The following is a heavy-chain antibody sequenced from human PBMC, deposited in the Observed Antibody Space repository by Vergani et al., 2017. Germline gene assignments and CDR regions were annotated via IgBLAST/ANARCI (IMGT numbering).Heavy chain of an antibody. CDR3: TTVHYDFSHEIDY. Sequence: EVQLVESGGGLVQPGGSLRLSCAASGFTFSSYAMSWVRQAPGKGLEWVGRIKSKTDGGTTDYAAPVKGRFTISRDDSKNTLYLQMISLKTEDTAVYYCTTVHYDFSHEIDYWGQGTLVTVSS. CDR2: IKSKTDGGTT. D-gene: IGHD3-3*01. CDR1: GFTFSSYA. V-gene: IGHV3-15*01. J-gene: IGHJ4*02.